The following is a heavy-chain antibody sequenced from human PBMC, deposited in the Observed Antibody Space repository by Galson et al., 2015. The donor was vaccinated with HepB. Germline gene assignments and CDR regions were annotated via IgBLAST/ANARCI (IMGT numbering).Heavy chain of an antibody. CDR2: ISSSGSTI. CDR3: ARDRAVTTYFDY. D-gene: IGHD4-17*01. J-gene: IGHJ4*02. Sequence: SLRLSCAASGFTFSDYHMSWIRQAPGKGLERVSYISSSGSTIYYADSVKGRFTISRDNAKNSLYLQMNSLRAEDTAVYYCARDRAVTTYFDYWGQGTLVTVSS. V-gene: IGHV3-11*01. CDR1: GFTFSDYH.